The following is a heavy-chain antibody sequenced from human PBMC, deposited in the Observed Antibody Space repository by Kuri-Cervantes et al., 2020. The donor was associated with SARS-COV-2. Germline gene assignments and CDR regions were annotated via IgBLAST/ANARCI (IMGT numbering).Heavy chain of an antibody. Sequence: GESLKISCSASGFTVSSYAMHWVRQAPGKGLEYVSAISSNGGSTYYADSVKGRFAISRDNSKNTLYLQMSSLRAEDTAMYYCVKTLLPYCSGGSCSTPVIPRYGMDVWGQGTTVTVSS. D-gene: IGHD2-15*01. V-gene: IGHV3-64D*06. CDR1: GFTVSSYA. J-gene: IGHJ6*02. CDR2: ISSNGGST. CDR3: VKTLLPYCSGGSCSTPVIPRYGMDV.